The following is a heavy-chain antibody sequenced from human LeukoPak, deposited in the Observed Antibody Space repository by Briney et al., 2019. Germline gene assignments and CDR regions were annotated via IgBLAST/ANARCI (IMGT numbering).Heavy chain of an antibody. V-gene: IGHV3-21*01. CDR3: AKDRSEAAAAPDY. CDR1: GFTFSSYS. Sequence: GGSLRLSCAASGFTFSSYSMNWVRQAPGKGLEWVSSISSSSSYIYYADSVKGRFTVSRDNSKNTLYLQMNSLRAEDTAVYYCAKDRSEAAAAPDYWGQGTLVTVSS. CDR2: ISSSSSYI. D-gene: IGHD6-13*01. J-gene: IGHJ4*02.